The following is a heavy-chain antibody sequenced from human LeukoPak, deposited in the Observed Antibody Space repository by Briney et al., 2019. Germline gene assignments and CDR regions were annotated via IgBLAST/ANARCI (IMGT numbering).Heavy chain of an antibody. CDR3: TRTSPGVPLDF. V-gene: IGHV4-34*01. Sequence: SETLSLTCAVSGVSFSGYYWSWIRQPLGKGPEWIGEISHSGRTSYNPSLKSRVTISLDTSKKQFSLKLSFVTAADTAVYYCTRTSPGVPLDFWGQGTLVTVTS. CDR1: GVSFSGYY. J-gene: IGHJ4*02. D-gene: IGHD7-27*01. CDR2: ISHSGRT.